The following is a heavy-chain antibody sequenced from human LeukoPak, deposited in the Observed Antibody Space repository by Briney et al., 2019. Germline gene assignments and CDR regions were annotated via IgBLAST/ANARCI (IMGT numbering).Heavy chain of an antibody. Sequence: PGGSLRLSCAAFGFILSNYWMTWVRQAPGKGLEWVANINQDGSAKHYVDSVKGRFTISRDIAKNSLYLQMNSLGAEDTAMYYCATGIFGVDYWGQGTLVTVSS. CDR2: INQDGSAK. V-gene: IGHV3-7*01. CDR1: GFILSNYW. CDR3: ATGIFGVDY. D-gene: IGHD3-3*01. J-gene: IGHJ4*02.